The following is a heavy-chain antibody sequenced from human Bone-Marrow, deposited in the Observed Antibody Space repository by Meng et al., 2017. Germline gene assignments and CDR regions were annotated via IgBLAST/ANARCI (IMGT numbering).Heavy chain of an antibody. V-gene: IGHV4-34*01. J-gene: IGHJ4*02. CDR1: GGSFSGYY. D-gene: IGHD6-13*01. Sequence: VQLHQGGAVLLTPSETLSLTCAVYGGSFSGYYWSWIRQPPGKGLDWVGEINHSGSTNYNPSLKSRVTISVDTSKNQFSLKLSSVTAADTAVYYCARGRIAAAAALAYWGQGTLVTVSS. CDR2: INHSGST. CDR3: ARGRIAAAAALAY.